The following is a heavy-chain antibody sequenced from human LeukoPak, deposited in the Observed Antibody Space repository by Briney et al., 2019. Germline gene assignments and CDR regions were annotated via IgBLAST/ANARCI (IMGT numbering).Heavy chain of an antibody. CDR1: GYTLTELS. CDR3: ATDILTGYSPSVDY. V-gene: IGHV1-24*01. J-gene: IGHJ4*02. Sequence: ASVKVSCKVSGYTLTELSMHWVRQAPGKGLEWMGGFDPEDGETIYAQKFQGRVTMTEDTSTDTAYMELSSLRSEDTAVYYCATDILTGYSPSVDYWGQGTLVTVSS. D-gene: IGHD3-9*01. CDR2: FDPEDGET.